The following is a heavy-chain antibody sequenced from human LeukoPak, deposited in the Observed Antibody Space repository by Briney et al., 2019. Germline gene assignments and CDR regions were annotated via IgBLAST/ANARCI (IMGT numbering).Heavy chain of an antibody. J-gene: IGHJ4*02. CDR3: TRDSRYSGSPLYFDY. CDR1: GSTFGDFA. Sequence: GGSLRLSCTASGSTFGDFAMSWFRQAPGKGLEWVGFIRTKAYGATTEYAASVKGRFTISRDDSKSIAYLQMNSLKTEDTAVYYCTRDSRYSGSPLYFDYWGQGTLVTVSS. D-gene: IGHD1-26*01. V-gene: IGHV3-49*03. CDR2: IRTKAYGATT.